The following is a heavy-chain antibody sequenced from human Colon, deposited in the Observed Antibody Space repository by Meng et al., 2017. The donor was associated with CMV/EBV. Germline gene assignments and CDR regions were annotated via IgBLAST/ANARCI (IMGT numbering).Heavy chain of an antibody. Sequence: GGSLRLSCAASGFTFSSYSMNWVRQAPGKGLEWVSSISSSSSYIYYADSVKGRFTISRDNAKNSLYLQMNSLRAEDTAVYYCARGTPRYYYYGMDVWGQGTTVTVSS. J-gene: IGHJ6*02. CDR3: ARGTPRYYYYGMDV. V-gene: IGHV3-21*01. CDR2: ISSSSSYI. CDR1: GFTFSSYS. D-gene: IGHD1-14*01.